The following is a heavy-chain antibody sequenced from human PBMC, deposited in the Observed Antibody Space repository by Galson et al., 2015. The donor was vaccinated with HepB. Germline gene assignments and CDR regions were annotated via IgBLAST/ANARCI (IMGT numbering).Heavy chain of an antibody. CDR2: IYYSGST. J-gene: IGHJ4*02. CDR1: GGSISSYY. D-gene: IGHD2-15*01. Sequence: SETLSLTCTVSGGSISSYYWSWIRQPPGKGLEWIGYIYYSGSTNYNPSLKSRVTISVDTSKNQFSLKLSSVTAADTAAYYCARAPTGRPRYFDYWGQGTLVTVSS. V-gene: IGHV4-59*01. CDR3: ARAPTGRPRYFDY.